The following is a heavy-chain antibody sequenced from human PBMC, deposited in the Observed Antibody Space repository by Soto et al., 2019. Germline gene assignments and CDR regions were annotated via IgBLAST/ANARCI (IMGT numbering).Heavy chain of an antibody. Sequence: SETLSLTCAVYGGSFSGYYCSWIRQPPGKGLEWIGEINHSGSTNYNPSLKSRVTISVDTSKNQFSLKLSSVTAADTAVYYCARGTERYYYYYGMDVWGQGTTVTVSS. CDR1: GGSFSGYY. J-gene: IGHJ6*02. V-gene: IGHV4-34*01. CDR2: INHSGST. CDR3: ARGTERYYYYYGMDV. D-gene: IGHD2-2*01.